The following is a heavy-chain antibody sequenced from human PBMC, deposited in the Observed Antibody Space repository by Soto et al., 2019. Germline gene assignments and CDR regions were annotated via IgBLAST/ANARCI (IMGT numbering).Heavy chain of an antibody. D-gene: IGHD3-3*01. CDR3: AREIYDFWSGSLPGFDP. CDR1: GYTFTGYY. CDR2: INPNSGGT. V-gene: IGHV1-2*04. Sequence: ASVKVSCKASGYTFTGYYMHWVRQAPGQGLEWMGWINPNSGGTNYAQKFQGWVTMTRDTSISTAYMELSRLRSDDTAVYYCAREIYDFWSGSLPGFDPWGQGTLVTVSS. J-gene: IGHJ5*02.